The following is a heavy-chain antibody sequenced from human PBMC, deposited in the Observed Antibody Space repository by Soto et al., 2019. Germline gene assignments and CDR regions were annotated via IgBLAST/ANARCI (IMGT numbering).Heavy chain of an antibody. CDR3: TTGPNLRPLAAFDI. J-gene: IGHJ3*02. CDR1: GFTFTNAW. CDR2: IKSKSDGGTI. Sequence: GGSLRLSCAASGFTFTNAWMTGVRQGPGKGLEWVGRIKSKSDGGTIDYAAPVKGRFTISRDDSKNTLYLQMNSLKTEDTAVYYCTTGPNLRPLAAFDIWGQGTVVTVSS. V-gene: IGHV3-15*01.